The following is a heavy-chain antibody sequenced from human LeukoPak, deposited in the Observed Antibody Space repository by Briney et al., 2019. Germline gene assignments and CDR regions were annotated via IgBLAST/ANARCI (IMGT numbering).Heavy chain of an antibody. Sequence: SETLSLTCTVSGGSISSYYWSWIRQPPGKGLEWIGYIYYSGSTNYNPSLKSRVTISVDTSKNQFSLKLSSVTAADTAVYYRAGPLYYYDSSGYYYPFGYWGQGTLVTVSS. J-gene: IGHJ4*02. D-gene: IGHD3-22*01. CDR2: IYYSGST. CDR1: GGSISSYY. CDR3: AGPLYYYDSSGYYYPFGY. V-gene: IGHV4-59*01.